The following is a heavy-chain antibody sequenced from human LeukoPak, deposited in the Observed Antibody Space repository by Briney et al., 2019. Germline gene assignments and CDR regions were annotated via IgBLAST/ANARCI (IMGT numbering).Heavy chain of an antibody. D-gene: IGHD3-22*01. V-gene: IGHV1-46*01. CDR2: INPSGGST. CDR1: GYTFTSNY. CDR3: ARDGLYTYYYDSSGYFHLNWFDP. J-gene: IGHJ5*02. Sequence: GASVKVSCKAFGYTFTSNYMHWVRQAPGQGLEWMGIINPSGGSTSYAQKFQGRVTMTRDMSTSTVYMELSSLRSEDTAVYYCARDGLYTYYYDSSGYFHLNWFDPWGQGTLVTVSS.